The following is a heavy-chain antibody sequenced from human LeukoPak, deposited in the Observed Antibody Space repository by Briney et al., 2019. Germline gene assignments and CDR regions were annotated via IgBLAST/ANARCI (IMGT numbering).Heavy chain of an antibody. CDR2: ISAYSGNT. J-gene: IGHJ4*02. CDR1: GYTFTTYG. CDR3: ARGDGSGWPNFDY. Sequence: ASVKVSCKASGYTFTTYGISWVRQAPGQGLEWMGWISAYSGNTNYAQKVQGRVTMTTHTSTSTAYMELRSLRSDDAAVYYCARGDGSGWPNFDYWGQGTLVTVSP. D-gene: IGHD6-19*01. V-gene: IGHV1-18*01.